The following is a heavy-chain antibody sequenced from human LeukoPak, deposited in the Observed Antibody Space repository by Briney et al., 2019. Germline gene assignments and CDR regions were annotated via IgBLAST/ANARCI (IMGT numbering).Heavy chain of an antibody. CDR3: ARAWEQWPGTTAYFDY. CDR2: ISTYNGNT. Sequence: GASVKVSCKVSGYTFTTYGISWVRQAPGQGLEWMVWISTYNGNTNYAQMLQGRVTMTTDASTNTAYMELRSLRSDDTAVYYCARAWEQWPGTTAYFDYWGQGTLVTVSS. J-gene: IGHJ4*02. CDR1: GYTFTTYG. V-gene: IGHV1-18*04. D-gene: IGHD6-19*01.